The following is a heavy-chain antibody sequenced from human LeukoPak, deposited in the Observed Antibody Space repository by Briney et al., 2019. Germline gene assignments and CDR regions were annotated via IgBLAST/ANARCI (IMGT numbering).Heavy chain of an antibody. J-gene: IGHJ4*02. D-gene: IGHD6-19*01. CDR2: IKQDGSEK. CDR3: ARAFYSRGWLYYFDY. V-gene: IGHV3-7*03. CDR1: GFTFSSYW. Sequence: PGGSLRLSCAASGFTFSSYWMSWVRQAPGKGLEWVANIKQDGSEKYYVDSVKGRFTISRDNAKNSLYLQMNSLRAEDTAVYYCARAFYSRGWLYYFDYWGQGTLVTVSS.